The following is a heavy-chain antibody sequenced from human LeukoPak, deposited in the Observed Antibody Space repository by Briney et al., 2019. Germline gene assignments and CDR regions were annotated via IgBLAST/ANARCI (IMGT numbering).Heavy chain of an antibody. CDR3: ARDDCGDTCYPGGY. J-gene: IGHJ4*02. D-gene: IGHD2-21*01. Sequence: SVKVACKASGYTFTKYVVHWVRQAPGQRPEWMGWINAGNGHTQYSPNFQGRVTITRDTSASTAYMELSSLTSEDTALYYCARDDCGDTCYPGGYWGQGTLVTVSS. V-gene: IGHV1-3*01. CDR2: INAGNGHT. CDR1: GYTFTKYV.